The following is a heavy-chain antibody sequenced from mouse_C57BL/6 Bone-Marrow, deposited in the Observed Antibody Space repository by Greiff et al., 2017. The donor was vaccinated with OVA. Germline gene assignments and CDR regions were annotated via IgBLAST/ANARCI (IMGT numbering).Heavy chain of an antibody. Sequence: DVKLVESGGGLVQPGGSLSLSCAASGFTFTDYYMSWVRQPPGKALEWLGFIRNKANGYTTEYSASVKGRFTISRDNSQSILYLQMNALRAEDSATYYCARWDSNYFDYWGQGTTLTVSS. CDR1: GFTFTDYY. J-gene: IGHJ2*01. V-gene: IGHV7-3*01. CDR2: IRNKANGYTT. CDR3: ARWDSNYFDY.